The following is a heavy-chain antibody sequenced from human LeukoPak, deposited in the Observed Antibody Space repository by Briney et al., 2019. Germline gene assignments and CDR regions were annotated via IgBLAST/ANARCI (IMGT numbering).Heavy chain of an antibody. CDR3: AKDRDYSNPPFDY. J-gene: IGHJ4*02. CDR2: IYSGGST. D-gene: IGHD4-11*01. V-gene: IGHV3-53*01. Sequence: GGSLRLSCAASGFTVSSNYMSWVRQAPGKGLEWVSVIYSGGSTYYADSVKGRFTISRDNSKNTLYLQMNSLRAEDTAVYYCAKDRDYSNPPFDYWGQGTLVTVSS. CDR1: GFTVSSNY.